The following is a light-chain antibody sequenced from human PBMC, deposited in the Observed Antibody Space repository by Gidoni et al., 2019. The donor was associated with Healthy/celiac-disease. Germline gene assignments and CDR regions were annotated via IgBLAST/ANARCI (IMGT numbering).Light chain of an antibody. J-gene: IGKJ5*01. Sequence: DSQMTQSPSSLPASVGDRVTTTCQASHDISNYLNWYQQKPGKAPKLLIYDASNLEPGVPSRFSGSGSGTDFTFTISSLPPEDIATYYWQQYDKLPITFGQGTRLEIK. V-gene: IGKV1-33*01. CDR3: QQYDKLPIT. CDR2: DAS. CDR1: HDISNY.